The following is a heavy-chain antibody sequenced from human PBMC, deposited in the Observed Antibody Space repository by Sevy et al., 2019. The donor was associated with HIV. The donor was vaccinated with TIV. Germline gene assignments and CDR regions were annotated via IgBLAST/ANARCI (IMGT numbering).Heavy chain of an antibody. CDR2: LSFGCGKI. CDR3: VREGCSRPHDY. V-gene: IGHV3-23*01. D-gene: IGHD2-8*01. J-gene: IGHJ4*02. Sequence: GGCLRLSCAASGFAFYEYSMSWIRQAPGKGLEWVATLSFGCGKINYADSVKGRFTISRDNSKNSFYLQMDNLRVEDTALYYCVREGCSRPHDYWGQGTLVTVSS. CDR1: GFAFYEYS.